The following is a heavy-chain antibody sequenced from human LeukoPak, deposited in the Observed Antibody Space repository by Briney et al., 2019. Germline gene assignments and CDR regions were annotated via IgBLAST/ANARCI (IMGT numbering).Heavy chain of an antibody. CDR1: GVSISGHS. V-gene: IGHV4-4*09. J-gene: IGHJ3*02. Sequence: SETLSLTCTVSGVSISGHSWSWIRQPPGKGLEWLGYIYSSGSTTYNPSLESRLSMSVDTPKSLFSLRLTSVSAADTAVYHCARHGDPGYSSSWYAFDIWGQGTMVTVSS. CDR2: IYSSGST. CDR3: ARHGDPGYSSSWYAFDI. D-gene: IGHD6-13*01.